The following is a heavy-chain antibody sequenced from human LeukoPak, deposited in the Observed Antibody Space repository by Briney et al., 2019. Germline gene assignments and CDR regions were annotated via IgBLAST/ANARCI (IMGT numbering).Heavy chain of an antibody. Sequence: GRSLRLSCAVSGFTFSSYGMHWVRQAPSKGLEWVAVIWYDGSKKYYADSVKGRFTISRDNSKNTLDLQMNSLRAEDTAVYYCARGTPSADAASDYWGQGTLVTVSS. CDR2: IWYDGSKK. CDR1: GFTFSSYG. D-gene: IGHD1-14*01. V-gene: IGHV3-33*01. J-gene: IGHJ4*02. CDR3: ARGTPSADAASDY.